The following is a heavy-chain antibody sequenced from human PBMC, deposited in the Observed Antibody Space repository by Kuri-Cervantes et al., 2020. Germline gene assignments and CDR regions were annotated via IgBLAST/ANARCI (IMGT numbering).Heavy chain of an antibody. CDR3: ARAGDIAVAGTWGGGMDV. D-gene: IGHD6-19*01. CDR2: IYSGGST. V-gene: IGHV3-53*01. J-gene: IGHJ6*02. CDR1: GFTVSSNY. Sequence: ETLSLTCAASGFTVSSNYMSWVRQAPGKGLEWVSVIYSGGSTYYADSVKGRFTISRDNSKNTLYLQMNSLRAEDTAVYYCARAGDIAVAGTWGGGMDVWGQGTTVTVSS.